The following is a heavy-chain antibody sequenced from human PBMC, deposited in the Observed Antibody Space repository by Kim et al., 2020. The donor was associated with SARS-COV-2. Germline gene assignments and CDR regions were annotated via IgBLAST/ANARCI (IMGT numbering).Heavy chain of an antibody. V-gene: IGHV1-69*13. CDR1: GGTFSSYA. D-gene: IGHD3-9*01. CDR2: IIPIFGTA. Sequence: SVKVSCKASGGTFSSYAISWVRQAPGQGLEWMGGIIPIFGTANYAQKFQGRVTITADESTSTAYMELSSLRSEDTAVYYCARGTVGSLRYFDWLLLGSWGQGTLVTVSS. CDR3: ARGTVGSLRYFDWLLLGS. J-gene: IGHJ4*02.